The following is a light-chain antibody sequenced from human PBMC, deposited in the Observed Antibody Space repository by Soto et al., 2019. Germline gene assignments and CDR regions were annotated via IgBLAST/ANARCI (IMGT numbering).Light chain of an antibody. J-gene: IGKJ4*01. Sequence: ETVMTQSPATLSASPGESATLSCRASQSVNSDLAWYQQIPGQAPRLLIYSASTGATGGPARFSGSGSGTEITLTICSLQSEDFAIYYCQQYNNWPLTFGGGTKVEI. CDR1: QSVNSD. CDR3: QQYNNWPLT. V-gene: IGKV3-15*01. CDR2: SAS.